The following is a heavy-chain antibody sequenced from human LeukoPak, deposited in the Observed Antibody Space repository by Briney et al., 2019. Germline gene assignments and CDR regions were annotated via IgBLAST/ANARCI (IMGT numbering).Heavy chain of an antibody. CDR1: GFTFSSYS. CDR3: ARDPSPGVTTPDWFDP. D-gene: IGHD1-14*01. Sequence: GGSLRLSCAASGFTFSSYSMNWVRQAPGKGLEWVSSISSSSSYIYYADSVEGRFTISRDNAKNSLYLQMNSLRAEDTAVYYCARDPSPGVTTPDWFDPWGQGTLVTVSS. CDR2: ISSSSSYI. V-gene: IGHV3-21*01. J-gene: IGHJ5*02.